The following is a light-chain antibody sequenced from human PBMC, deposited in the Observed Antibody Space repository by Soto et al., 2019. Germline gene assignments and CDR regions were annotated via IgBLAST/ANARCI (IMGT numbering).Light chain of an antibody. CDR1: QGIRND. V-gene: IGKV1-6*01. CDR2: AAS. CDR3: LQDYNYPWT. J-gene: IGKJ1*01. Sequence: AIQMTQSPSSLSAAVGNRVTIPSRASQGIRNDLGWYQQEPGKAPKLLIYAASSLESGVPSRFSGSGAGTDFTLTISSLQPEDFATYYCLQDYNYPWTFGQGTKVDIK.